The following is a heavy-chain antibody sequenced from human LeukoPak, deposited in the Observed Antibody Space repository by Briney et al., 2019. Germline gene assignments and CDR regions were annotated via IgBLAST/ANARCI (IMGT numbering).Heavy chain of an antibody. D-gene: IGHD4-17*01. J-gene: IGHJ4*02. CDR1: GFTFSSYA. V-gene: IGHV3-30-3*01. Sequence: GGSLRLSCAASGFTFSSYAMHWVRQAPGKGLEGVAVISYDGSNKYYADSVKGRFTISRDKAKNTLYLQMNSLRAEDTAVYYCARDWGYGDYFGEEVDYWGQGTLVTVSS. CDR3: ARDWGYGDYFGEEVDY. CDR2: ISYDGSNK.